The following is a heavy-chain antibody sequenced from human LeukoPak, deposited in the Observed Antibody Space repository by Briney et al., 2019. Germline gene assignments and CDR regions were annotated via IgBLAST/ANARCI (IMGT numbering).Heavy chain of an antibody. V-gene: IGHV3-7*01. D-gene: IGHD3/OR15-3a*01. CDR2: IKQDGTEK. Sequence: GGSLRLSCAASGFTFSSYWMSWVRQAPGKGLEWVANIKQDGTEKYYVDSVKGRFTISRDNAKNSLYLQMNSLRAEDAAVYYCASHGLTCSNYFDYWGQGTLVTVSS. J-gene: IGHJ4*02. CDR3: ASHGLTCSNYFDY. CDR1: GFTFSSYW.